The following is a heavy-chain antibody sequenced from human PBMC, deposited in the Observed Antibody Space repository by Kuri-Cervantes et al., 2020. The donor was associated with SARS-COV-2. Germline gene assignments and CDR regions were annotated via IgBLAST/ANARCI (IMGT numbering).Heavy chain of an antibody. Sequence: GGSLRLPCAASGFTFSSYAMHWVRQAPGKGLEWVAVISYDGSNKYYADSVKGRFTISRDNSKNTLYLQMNSLRAEDTAVYYCAREEWLLSSDYYYYYYGMDVWGQGTTVTVSS. CDR3: AREEWLLSSDYYYYYYGMDV. V-gene: IGHV3-30-3*01. D-gene: IGHD3-3*01. J-gene: IGHJ6*02. CDR2: ISYDGSNK. CDR1: GFTFSSYA.